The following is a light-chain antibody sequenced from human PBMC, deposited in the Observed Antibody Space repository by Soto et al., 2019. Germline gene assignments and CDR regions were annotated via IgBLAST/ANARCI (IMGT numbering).Light chain of an antibody. Sequence: QLVLTQSPSASASLGASVKLTCTLSSGHSSYAIAWYQQQPEKGPRYLMKLNSDGSHSKGDGIPDRFSGSSSGAERYLTISSLQSEDEADYYCHTWGTGIVVFGGGTKLTVL. J-gene: IGLJ2*01. CDR2: LNSDGSH. CDR3: HTWGTGIVV. V-gene: IGLV4-69*01. CDR1: SGHSSYA.